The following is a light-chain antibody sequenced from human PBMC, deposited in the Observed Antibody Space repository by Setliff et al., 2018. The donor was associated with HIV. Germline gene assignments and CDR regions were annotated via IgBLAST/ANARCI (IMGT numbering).Light chain of an antibody. CDR1: SSDIGDYES. CDR2: DVT. V-gene: IGLV2-23*02. J-gene: IGLJ2*01. CDR3: CSYAGGDTWI. Sequence: QSVLTQPASVSGSPGQSVTISCTGSSSDIGDYESVSWYQQPPGEVPKLMIYDVTKRPSGVSNRFSASKSGNTASLTISGLQAEDEAHYYCCSYAGGDTWIFGGGTKVTVL.